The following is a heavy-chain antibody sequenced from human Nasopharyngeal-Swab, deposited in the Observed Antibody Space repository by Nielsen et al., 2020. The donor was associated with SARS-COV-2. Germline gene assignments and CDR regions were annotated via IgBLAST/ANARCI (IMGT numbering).Heavy chain of an antibody. D-gene: IGHD5-18*01. V-gene: IGHV1-69*13. Sequence: SVKVSCKASGGTFSSYAIIWVRQAPGQGLEWMGGIIPIFGTANYAQKFQGRVTITADESTSTAYMELSSLRSEDTAVYYCARVAPLGPAMATAHFDYWGQGTLVTVSS. CDR3: ARVAPLGPAMATAHFDY. CDR1: GGTFSSYA. J-gene: IGHJ4*02. CDR2: IIPIFGTA.